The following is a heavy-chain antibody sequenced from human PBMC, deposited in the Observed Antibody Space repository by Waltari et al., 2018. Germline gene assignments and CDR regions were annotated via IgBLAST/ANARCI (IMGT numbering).Heavy chain of an antibody. CDR2: IKSDGSAT. Sequence: EVQLVESGGDLVQPGGSLRLSCAASGFTFSTFLVHWVRQVPGKGLVWVSRIKSDGSATSYADSVKGRFTISRDNAKNTVYLQMNSLRAEDTAVYHCASDVHSGRYGWFDPWGQGTLVTVSS. CDR3: ASDVHSGRYGWFDP. D-gene: IGHD1-26*01. V-gene: IGHV3-74*01. J-gene: IGHJ5*02. CDR1: GFTFSTFL.